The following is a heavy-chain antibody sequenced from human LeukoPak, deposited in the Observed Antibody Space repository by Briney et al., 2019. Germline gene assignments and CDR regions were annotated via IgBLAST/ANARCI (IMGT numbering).Heavy chain of an antibody. Sequence: GGSLRLSCAASGFTFSSYAMNWVRQAPGKGLEWVSAISGSGGSTYYADSVKGRFTISRDNSKNTLYLQMNSLRAEDTAVYYCAKDIRRFGEFQFDYWGQGTLVTVSS. CDR3: AKDIRRFGEFQFDY. V-gene: IGHV3-23*01. CDR1: GFTFSSYA. CDR2: ISGSGGST. D-gene: IGHD3-10*01. J-gene: IGHJ4*02.